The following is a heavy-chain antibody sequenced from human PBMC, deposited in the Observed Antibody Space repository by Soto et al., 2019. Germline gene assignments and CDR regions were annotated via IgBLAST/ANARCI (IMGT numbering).Heavy chain of an antibody. CDR2: INPNSGGT. J-gene: IGHJ3*02. Sequence: QVQLVQSGAEVKKPGASVKVSCKASGYTFTGYYMHWVRQAPGQGLEWMGWINPNSGGTNYAQKFQGWVTMTRDTSISTAYMELSRLRSDDTAGYYCARDKYAAGSGYLDAFDIWGQGTMVTVSS. V-gene: IGHV1-2*04. D-gene: IGHD3-22*01. CDR1: GYTFTGYY. CDR3: ARDKYAAGSGYLDAFDI.